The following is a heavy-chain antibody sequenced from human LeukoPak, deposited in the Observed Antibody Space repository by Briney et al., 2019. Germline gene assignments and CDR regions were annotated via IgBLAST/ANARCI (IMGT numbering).Heavy chain of an antibody. CDR1: GFTFSDYG. V-gene: IGHV3-30*02. CDR3: AKDSLFGLRSYYYYMDV. CDR2: IRYDGNNK. Sequence: PGGSLRLSCAASGFTFSDYGMHWVRQAPGKGLEWVTFIRYDGNNKYYADSVKGRFTVSRDNSKNTLYLQMNSLTAEDTAVYYCAKDSLFGLRSYYYYMDVWGKGTTVTVSS. D-gene: IGHD3-10*01. J-gene: IGHJ6*03.